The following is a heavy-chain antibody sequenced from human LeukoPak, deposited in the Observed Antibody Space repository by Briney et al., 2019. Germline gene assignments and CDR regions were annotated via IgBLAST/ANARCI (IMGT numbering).Heavy chain of an antibody. CDR2: ISYDGSNK. D-gene: IGHD4-17*01. Sequence: GGSLRLSCAASGFTFSSYGMHWVRQAPGKGLEWVADISYDGSNKYSVDSVKGRFTISRDSSKNTLYLQMNSLRAEDTAVYYCAKDRTTALGYYFDYWGQGTLVTVSS. J-gene: IGHJ4*02. V-gene: IGHV3-30*18. CDR1: GFTFSSYG. CDR3: AKDRTTALGYYFDY.